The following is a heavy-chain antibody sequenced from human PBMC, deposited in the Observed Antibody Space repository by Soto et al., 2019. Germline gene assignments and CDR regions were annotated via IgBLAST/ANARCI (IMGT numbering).Heavy chain of an antibody. CDR3: AHRGLGVDRVPPTTGFDT. D-gene: IGHD3-10*01. CDR2: IYWDGEK. V-gene: IGHV2-5*02. J-gene: IGHJ5*02. CDR1: GLSLSTSAVG. Sequence: QITLKESGPTLVQPTQTLSLTCTLSGLSLSTSAVGIGWIRQPPGKALEWLALIYWDGEKRYSPSLKHRLTIAQDTCTNQVILAMTIMDPLDTGTSYCAHRGLGVDRVPPTTGFDTWGQGTLVTV.